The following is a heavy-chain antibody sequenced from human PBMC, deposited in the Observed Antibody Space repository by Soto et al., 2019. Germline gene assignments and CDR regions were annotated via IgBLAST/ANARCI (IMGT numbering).Heavy chain of an antibody. CDR2: INHSGST. V-gene: IGHV4-34*01. CDR3: ARGQQLVRAPTRGWFDP. J-gene: IGHJ5*02. CDR1: GGSFSGYY. Sequence: SETLSLTCAVYGGSFSGYYWSWIRQPPGKGLEWIGEINHSGSTNYNPSLKSRVTISVDTSKNQFSLKLSSVTAADTAVYYCARGQQLVRAPTRGWFDPWGQGTLVTVSS. D-gene: IGHD6-13*01.